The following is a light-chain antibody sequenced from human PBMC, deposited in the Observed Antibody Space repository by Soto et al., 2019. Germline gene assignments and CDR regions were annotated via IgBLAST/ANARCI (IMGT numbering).Light chain of an antibody. CDR2: DAS. CDR3: QQRSDWPRT. V-gene: IGKV3-11*01. J-gene: IGKJ2*01. CDR1: QSVSRY. Sequence: EIVLTQSPATLSLSPGERATLSCRASQSVSRYLAWYQQKPGQAPRLLIYDASNRATGIPLRFSGSGSGTDFTLTISSLEPEDFVVYYCQQRSDWPRTFGQGTKLEIK.